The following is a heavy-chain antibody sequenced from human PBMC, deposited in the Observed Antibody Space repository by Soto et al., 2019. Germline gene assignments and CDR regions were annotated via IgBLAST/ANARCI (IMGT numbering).Heavy chain of an antibody. V-gene: IGHV3-9*01. D-gene: IGHD3-3*01. CDR3: AKVQRTYDFWSGYYISGEYYFDY. J-gene: IGHJ4*02. Sequence: GGSLRLSCAASGFTFDDYAMHWVRQAPGKGLEWVSGISWNSGSIGYADSVKGRFTISRDNAKNSLYLQMNSLRAEDTALYYCAKVQRTYDFWSGYYISGEYYFDYWGQGTLVTVSS. CDR1: GFTFDDYA. CDR2: ISWNSGSI.